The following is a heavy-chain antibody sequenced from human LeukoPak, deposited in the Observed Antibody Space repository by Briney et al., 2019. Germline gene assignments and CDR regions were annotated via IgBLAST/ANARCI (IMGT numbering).Heavy chain of an antibody. CDR1: GGSFSGYY. CDR3: ARGYSGSYYFHYYYMDV. D-gene: IGHD1-26*01. CDR2: FNHSGST. V-gene: IGHV4-34*01. J-gene: IGHJ6*03. Sequence: PSETLSLTCAVYGGSFSGYYWSWIRQPPGKGLEWIGKFNHSGSTNYNPSLKSRVTISVDTSKNQFSLKLSSVTAADTAVYYCARGYSGSYYFHYYYMDVWGKGTTVTVSS.